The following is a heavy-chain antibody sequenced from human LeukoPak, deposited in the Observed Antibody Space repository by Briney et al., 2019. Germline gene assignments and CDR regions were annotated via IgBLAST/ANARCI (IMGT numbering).Heavy chain of an antibody. CDR3: ARQLYQLLPDY. D-gene: IGHD2-2*01. Sequence: SETLSLTCTVSGGSISSSSYYWGWIRQPPGKGLEWIGSIYYSGRTYYIPSLKSRVTISVDTSKNQFSLKLSSVTAADTAVYYCARQLYQLLPDYWGQGTLVTISS. J-gene: IGHJ4*02. CDR1: GGSISSSSYY. CDR2: IYYSGRT. V-gene: IGHV4-39*01.